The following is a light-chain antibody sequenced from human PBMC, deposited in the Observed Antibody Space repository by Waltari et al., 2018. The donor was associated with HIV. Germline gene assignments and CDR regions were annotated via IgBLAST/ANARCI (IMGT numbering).Light chain of an antibody. Sequence: DIQMTQSPSSLSASVGDRVTITCRASQSISSYLNWYQQTSGKAPKLLIYAASSLQSGVPSRFSGSGSGTDFTLTISSLQPEDFTTYYCQQSYSTPETFGGGTKVEIK. J-gene: IGKJ4*01. CDR1: QSISSY. V-gene: IGKV1-39*01. CDR2: AAS. CDR3: QQSYSTPET.